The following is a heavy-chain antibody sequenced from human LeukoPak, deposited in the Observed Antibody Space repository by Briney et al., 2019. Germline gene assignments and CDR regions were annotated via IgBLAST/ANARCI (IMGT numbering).Heavy chain of an antibody. CDR1: GGSISSYY. V-gene: IGHV4-59*01. J-gene: IGHJ4*02. CDR2: VYYGGST. D-gene: IGHD3-22*01. CDR3: AGFTGSSGYGRY. Sequence: SETLSLTXTDSGGSISSYYWSWIRQPPGKGPEWTGYVYYGGSTNYNPSLLCRVTIPVDTSTNKFSLMLKSALSEHTAVNCCAGFTGSSGYGRYWGQGTLVTVSS.